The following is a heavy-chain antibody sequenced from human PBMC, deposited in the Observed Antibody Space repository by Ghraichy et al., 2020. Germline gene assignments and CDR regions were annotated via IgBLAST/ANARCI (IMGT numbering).Heavy chain of an antibody. CDR2: ISSSSSYI. V-gene: IGHV3-21*01. CDR3: ARLGNVDTAMVMYY. J-gene: IGHJ4*02. CDR1: GFTFSSYS. Sequence: GESLNISCAASGFTFSSYSMNWVRQAPGKGLEWVSSISSSSSYIYYADSVKGRFTISRDNAKNSLYLQMNSLRAEDTAVYYCARLGNVDTAMVMYYWGQGTLVTVSS. D-gene: IGHD5-18*01.